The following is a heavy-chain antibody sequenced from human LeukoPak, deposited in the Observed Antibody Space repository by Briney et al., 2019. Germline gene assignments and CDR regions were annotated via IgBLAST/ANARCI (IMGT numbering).Heavy chain of an antibody. CDR2: IKQDGSEK. CDR1: GFTFSSYW. J-gene: IGHJ4*02. D-gene: IGHD6-13*01. V-gene: IGHV3-7*01. CDR3: ARDGSSSWYSFQYYFDY. Sequence: GGSLRLSCAASGFTFSSYWMSWVRQAPGKGLEWVANIKQDGSEKYYVDSVRGRFTISRDNAKNSLYLQMNSLRAEDTAVYYCARDGSSSWYSFQYYFDYWGQGTLVTVSS.